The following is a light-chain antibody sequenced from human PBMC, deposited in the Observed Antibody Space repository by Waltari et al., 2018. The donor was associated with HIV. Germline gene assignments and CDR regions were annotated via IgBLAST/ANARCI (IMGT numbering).Light chain of an antibody. V-gene: IGLV2-14*01. CDR3: SSYTSSSTRV. J-gene: IGLJ1*01. Sequence: QSARPQPASVSGSPGPSPTIACTVTSSAVGGYNYVSWFQQHPGKAPKLMIYDVRNRPSGVCNRFSGSKSGNTASLPISGLQADDEADYYCSSYTSSSTRVFGTGTKVTSL. CDR2: DVR. CDR1: SSAVGGYNY.